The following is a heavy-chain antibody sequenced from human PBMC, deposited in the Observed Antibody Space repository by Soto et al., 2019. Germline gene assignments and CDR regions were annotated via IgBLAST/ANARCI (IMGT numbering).Heavy chain of an antibody. V-gene: IGHV3-30-3*01. CDR1: GFSFGSYA. D-gene: IGHD6-19*01. Sequence: PGGSLSLSCEVSGFSFGSYAFHWVRQAPGKGLEWLSVISYHGREIYYADSVKDRFTISRDNFKKTVYLQMNSLRSDDTALYYCARDRVAVTGSSVDWWGQGTLVPVSS. CDR2: ISYHGREI. CDR3: ARDRVAVTGSSVDW. J-gene: IGHJ4*01.